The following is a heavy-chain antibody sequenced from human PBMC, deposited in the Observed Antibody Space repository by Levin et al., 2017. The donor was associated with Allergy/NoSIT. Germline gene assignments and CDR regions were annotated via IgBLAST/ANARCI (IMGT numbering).Heavy chain of an antibody. CDR2: IYYSGST. D-gene: IGHD3-10*01. Sequence: ASETLSLTCTVSGDSISSSSYYWGWIRQPPGKGLEWIGSIYYSGSTYYNPSLKSRVTISVDTSKNQFSLKLSSVTAADTAVYYCARHNYGSGRFDPWGQGTLVTVSS. J-gene: IGHJ5*02. V-gene: IGHV4-39*01. CDR3: ARHNYGSGRFDP. CDR1: GDSISSSSYY.